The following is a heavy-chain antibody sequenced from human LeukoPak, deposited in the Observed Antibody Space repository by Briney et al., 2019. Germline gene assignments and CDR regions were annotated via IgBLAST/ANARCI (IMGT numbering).Heavy chain of an antibody. CDR2: ISYDGSNK. CDR1: GFTFSSYA. Sequence: GGSLRLSCAASGFTFSSYAMSWVRQAPGKGLEWVAVISYDGSNKYYADSVKGRFTISRDNSKNTLYLQMNSLRAEDTAVYYCARGGEGASYYYGMDVWGQGTTVTVSS. D-gene: IGHD1-26*01. J-gene: IGHJ6*02. CDR3: ARGGEGASYYYGMDV. V-gene: IGHV3-30-3*01.